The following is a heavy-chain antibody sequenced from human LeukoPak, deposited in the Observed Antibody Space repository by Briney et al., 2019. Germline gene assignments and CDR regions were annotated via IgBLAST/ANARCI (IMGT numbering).Heavy chain of an antibody. D-gene: IGHD4-17*01. CDR1: GFTFSDYS. J-gene: IGHJ4*02. CDR3: AKDRHGDYTSDY. CDR2: ISSRGTTV. V-gene: IGHV3-48*01. Sequence: GGSLRLSCAASGFTFSDYSMNWVRQPPGKGLEWISYISSRGTTVFYADSVKGRFTISRDNSKSTLYLQMNSLRIEDTAVYYCAKDRHGDYTSDYWGQGTLVIVSS.